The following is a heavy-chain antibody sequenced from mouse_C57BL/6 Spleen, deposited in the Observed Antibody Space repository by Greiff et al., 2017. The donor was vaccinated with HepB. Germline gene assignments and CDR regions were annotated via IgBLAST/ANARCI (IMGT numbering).Heavy chain of an antibody. D-gene: IGHD1-1*01. CDR3: ARGYGSSLDWYFDV. V-gene: IGHV1-52*01. CDR1: GYTFTSYW. Sequence: QVQLQQPGAELVRPGSSVKLSCKASGYTFTSYWMHWVKQRPIQGLEWIGNIDPSDSETHYNQKFKDKATLTVDKSSSTAYMQLSSLTSEDSAVYYCARGYGSSLDWYFDVWGTGTTVTVSS. J-gene: IGHJ1*03. CDR2: IDPSDSET.